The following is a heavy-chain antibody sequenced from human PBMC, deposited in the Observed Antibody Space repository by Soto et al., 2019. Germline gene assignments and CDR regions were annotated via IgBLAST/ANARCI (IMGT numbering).Heavy chain of an antibody. Sequence: SGPTLVNPTQTLTLTCTFSGCSPSTSGMCVSWIRQPPGKALEWLARIDWDDDKYYSTSLKTRLTISKDTSKNQVVLTMTNMDPVDTATYYCARFSIAAPTYYMDVWGKGTTVTVSS. J-gene: IGHJ6*03. D-gene: IGHD6-13*01. CDR2: IDWDDDK. CDR1: GCSPSTSGMC. V-gene: IGHV2-70*11. CDR3: ARFSIAAPTYYMDV.